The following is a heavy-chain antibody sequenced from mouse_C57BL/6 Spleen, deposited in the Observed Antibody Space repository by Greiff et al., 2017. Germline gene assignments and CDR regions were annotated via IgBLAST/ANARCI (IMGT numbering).Heavy chain of an antibody. CDR2: ISSGGSYT. Sequence: EVQRVESGGDLVKPGGSLKLSCAASGFTFSSYGMSWVRQTPDKRLEWVATISSGGSYTYYPDSVKGRFTISRDNAKNTLYLQMSSLKSEDTAMYYCAREDYDEEGYFDYWGQGTTLTVSS. V-gene: IGHV5-6*01. D-gene: IGHD2-4*01. J-gene: IGHJ2*01. CDR3: AREDYDEEGYFDY. CDR1: GFTFSSYG.